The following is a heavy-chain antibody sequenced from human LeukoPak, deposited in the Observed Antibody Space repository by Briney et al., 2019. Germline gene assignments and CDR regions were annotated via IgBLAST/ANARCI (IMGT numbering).Heavy chain of an antibody. V-gene: IGHV3-74*01. Sequence: GGSLRLTCAASRCSFSNYWLHWVRQPPAEGLVWVARVNSDYTGTSYADSVKGRFNIYRDNAKNTLYLQMNSLGADVTAVYSCASNGSLPDYWGQGTLVTVSS. CDR1: RCSFSNYW. D-gene: IGHD2-8*01. J-gene: IGHJ4*02. CDR3: ASNGSLPDY. CDR2: VNSDYTGT.